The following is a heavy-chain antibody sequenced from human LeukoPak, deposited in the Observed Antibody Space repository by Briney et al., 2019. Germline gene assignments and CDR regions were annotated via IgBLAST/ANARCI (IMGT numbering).Heavy chain of an antibody. CDR1: GYTFTGYY. CDR3: ARGRGGSIFPFDY. CDR2: INPNSGGT. Sequence: ASVKVSCKASGYTFTGYYMHWVRQAPGQGLGWMGWINPNSGGTNYAQKFQGRVTMTRDTSISTAYMELSRLRSDDTAVYYCARGRGGSIFPFDYWGQGTLVTVSS. D-gene: IGHD4-23*01. V-gene: IGHV1-2*02. J-gene: IGHJ4*02.